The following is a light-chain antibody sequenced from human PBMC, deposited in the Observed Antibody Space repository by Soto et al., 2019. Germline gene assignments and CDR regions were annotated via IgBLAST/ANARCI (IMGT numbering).Light chain of an antibody. J-gene: IGLJ2*01. CDR3: AAWDDSLSV. CDR1: SSNIGSNY. V-gene: IGLV1-47*01. CDR2: RNN. Sequence: QSVLTQPPSASGTPGQRVTISCSGSSSNIGSNYVYWYQQLPGTAPKLLIYRNNQRPSGVPDRFSGSKSGNSASLAISGLRSEDEGDYYCAAWDDSLSVFGGGTKLTVL.